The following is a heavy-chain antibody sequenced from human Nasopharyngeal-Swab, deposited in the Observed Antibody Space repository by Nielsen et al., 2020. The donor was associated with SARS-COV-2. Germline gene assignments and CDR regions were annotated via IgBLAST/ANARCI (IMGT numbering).Heavy chain of an antibody. D-gene: IGHD5-18*01. CDR2: IKTSGDTI. CDR3: ARTPQLWSLYFDY. Sequence: WIRQPPGKGLEWVSYIKTSGDTISYADSVKGRFTLSRDNAKNSLSLQMARLRAEDTAMYYCARTPQLWSLYFDYWGQGTLVTVSS. V-gene: IGHV3-11*01. J-gene: IGHJ4*02.